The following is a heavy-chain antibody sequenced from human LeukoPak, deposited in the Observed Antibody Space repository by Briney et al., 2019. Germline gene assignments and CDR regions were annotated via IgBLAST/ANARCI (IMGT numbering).Heavy chain of an antibody. CDR2: ISGSSRTI. V-gene: IGHV3-48*02. J-gene: IGHJ4*02. CDR3: ARNEWADY. D-gene: IGHD1-26*01. CDR1: GFTFSNFA. Sequence: GGSLRLSCAASGFTFSNFAMTWVRQAPGKGPEWVSYISGSSRTIYYADSVKGRFTISRDNAKNSLYPQMNSPRDEDTAVYYCARNEWADYWGQGTLVTVSS.